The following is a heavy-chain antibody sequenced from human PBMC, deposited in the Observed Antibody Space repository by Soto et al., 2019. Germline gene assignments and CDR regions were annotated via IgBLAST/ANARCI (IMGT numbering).Heavy chain of an antibody. CDR1: GYSFTSYW. V-gene: IGHV5-10-1*01. CDR3: ARQWHHESDY. CDR2: IDPSDSYA. J-gene: IGHJ4*02. D-gene: IGHD6-19*01. Sequence: PGESLKISCKGSGYSFTSYWISWVRQMPGKGLEWMGRIDPSDSYANYGPSFQGHVTISADKSISTAYLQWSSLKASDTAMYYCARQWHHESDYWGQGTLVTVSS.